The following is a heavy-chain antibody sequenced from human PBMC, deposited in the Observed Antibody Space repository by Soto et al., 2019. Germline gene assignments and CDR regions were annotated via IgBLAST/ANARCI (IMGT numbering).Heavy chain of an antibody. CDR3: ASGPWIQLWSKGTRLTQAFFGS. Sequence: SVKVSCKASGGTFSSYAISWVRQAPGEGLEWMGGIIPIFGTANYAQKFQGRVTITADESTSTAYMELSSLRSEDTAVYYCASGPWIQLWSKGTRLTQAFFGSWHQGT. CDR1: GGTFSSYA. V-gene: IGHV1-69*13. J-gene: IGHJ3*02. D-gene: IGHD5-18*01. CDR2: IIPIFGTA.